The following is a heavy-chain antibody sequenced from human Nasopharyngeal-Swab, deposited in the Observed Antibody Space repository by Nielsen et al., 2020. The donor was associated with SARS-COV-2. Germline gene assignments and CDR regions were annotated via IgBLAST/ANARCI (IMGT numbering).Heavy chain of an antibody. V-gene: IGHV3-21*01. J-gene: IGHJ4*02. CDR2: ISSSSSYI. D-gene: IGHD3-3*01. CDR3: ARDFMALRFWEWAKAGGLDY. Sequence: VRQAPGKGLEWVSSISSSSSYIYYADSVKGRFTISRDNAKNSLYLQMNSLRAEDTAVYYCARDFMALRFWEWAKAGGLDYWGQGTLVTVSS.